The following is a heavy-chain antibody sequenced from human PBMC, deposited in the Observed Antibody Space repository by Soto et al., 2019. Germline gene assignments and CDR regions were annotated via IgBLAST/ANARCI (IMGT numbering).Heavy chain of an antibody. V-gene: IGHV3-64D*06. CDR2: VRGNGDPP. CDR3: VKSRGGNNFDFFD. Sequence: GGSLRLSCSASGFTFSSYAMHWVRQAPGKGLEYVSGVRGNGDPPFYADSVKGRFTISRDNSKNTLYLQMGSLSADDTAVYYCVKSRGGNNFDFFDWGEGALVTVYS. D-gene: IGHD5-12*01. J-gene: IGHJ4*02. CDR1: GFTFSSYA.